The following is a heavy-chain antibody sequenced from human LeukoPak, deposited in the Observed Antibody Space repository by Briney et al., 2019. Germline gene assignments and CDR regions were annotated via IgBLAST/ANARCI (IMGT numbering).Heavy chain of an antibody. CDR3: ARQTTYSPWGAFDI. Sequence: ASVKVSCKASGYTFTSYDINWVRQAPGQGLEWMGWINPNSGGTNYAQKFQGRVTMTRDTSISTAYMELSRLRSDDTAVYYCARQTTYSPWGAFDIWGQGTMVTVSS. V-gene: IGHV1-2*02. CDR1: GYTFTSYD. CDR2: INPNSGGT. D-gene: IGHD4-17*01. J-gene: IGHJ3*02.